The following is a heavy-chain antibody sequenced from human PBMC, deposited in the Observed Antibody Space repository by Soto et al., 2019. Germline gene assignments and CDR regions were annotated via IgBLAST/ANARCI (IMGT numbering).Heavy chain of an antibody. CDR1: GFTFSGYP. CDR3: AKESPRAVATIVDS. CDR2: LSGSGGST. V-gene: IGHV3-23*01. D-gene: IGHD6-19*01. Sequence: GWSLRLSCAASGFTFSGYPMSWVRQTPGKGLGWVSSLSGSGGSTYYAGSVKGRFTISRDNSKNTLYLQMNSLRVEDTAVYYCAKESPRAVATIVDSWGQGTLVTVSS. J-gene: IGHJ4*02.